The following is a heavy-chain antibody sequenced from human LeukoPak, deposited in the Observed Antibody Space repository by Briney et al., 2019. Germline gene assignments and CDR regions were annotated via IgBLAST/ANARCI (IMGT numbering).Heavy chain of an antibody. J-gene: IGHJ6*03. D-gene: IGHD3-22*01. V-gene: IGHV6-1*01. Sequence: SQTLSLTCAISGDSVSSNSAAWNWIRQSPSRGLEWLGRTYYRSKWYNDYAVSVKSRITINPDTSKNQFSLKLSSVTAADTAVYYCARHVRDYDSSGYYPYYMDVWGKGTTVTISS. CDR1: GDSVSSNSAA. CDR3: ARHVRDYDSSGYYPYYMDV. CDR2: TYYRSKWYN.